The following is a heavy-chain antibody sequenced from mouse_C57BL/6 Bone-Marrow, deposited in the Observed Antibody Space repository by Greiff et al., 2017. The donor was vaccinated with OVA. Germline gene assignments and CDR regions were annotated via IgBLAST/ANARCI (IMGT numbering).Heavy chain of an antibody. J-gene: IGHJ2*01. D-gene: IGHD3-1*01. CDR2: ISSGGSYT. V-gene: IGHV5-6*02. Sequence: DVKLVESGGDLVKPGGSLKLSCAASGFTFSSYGMSWVRQTPDKRLEWVATISSGGSYTYYPDSVKGRFTISRDNAKNTLYLQMSSLKSEDTAMYYCARRRGFYFDYWGQGTTLTVSS. CDR1: GFTFSSYG. CDR3: ARRRGFYFDY.